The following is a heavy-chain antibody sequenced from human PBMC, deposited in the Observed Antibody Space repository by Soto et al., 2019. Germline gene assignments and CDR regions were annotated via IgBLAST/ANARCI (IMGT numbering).Heavy chain of an antibody. J-gene: IGHJ4*02. V-gene: IGHV1-8*01. CDR3: ARDRSGYCDN. Sequence: QVQLAQSGAEVKKPGASVKVSFKTSEYSFTSYDINWVRQATGQGVEWMGWMNPNSGNTGYAQKFQGRVTMTRNTSISTAYMELSSLRSEDTAVYYCARDRSGYCDNWGQGTLVTVYS. CDR1: EYSFTSYD. D-gene: IGHD3-22*01. CDR2: MNPNSGNT.